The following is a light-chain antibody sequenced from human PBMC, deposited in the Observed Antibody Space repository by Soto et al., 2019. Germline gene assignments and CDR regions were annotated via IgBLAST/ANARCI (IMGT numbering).Light chain of an antibody. J-gene: IGLJ1*01. CDR2: EVS. CDR3: QSYDSSLSCSKV. CDR1: SSDIGGYHY. V-gene: IGLV2-8*01. Sequence: QSVVTQPPSASGSPGQSVTISCTGTSSDIGGYHYVSWYQQHPGKAPKLLIYEVSQRPSGVPDRFSGSKSGNTASLTVSGLQAEDEADYYCQSYDSSLSCSKVFGTGTKVTVL.